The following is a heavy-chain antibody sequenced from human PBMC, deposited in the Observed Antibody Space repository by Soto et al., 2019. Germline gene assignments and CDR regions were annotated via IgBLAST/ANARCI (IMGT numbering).Heavy chain of an antibody. V-gene: IGHV3-30-3*01. CDR3: ARAGCDGGSCYTLVGLRYGMDV. Sequence: QVQLVESGGDVVQPGRSLRLSCAASGFTFSSYAMYWVRQAPGKGLEWVAVISYDGNNKYYADSVKGRFTISRDNSKNTLYRQLNSLRAEDTAVYYCARAGCDGGSCYTLVGLRYGMDVWGQGTTVTVSS. D-gene: IGHD2-15*01. CDR2: ISYDGNNK. CDR1: GFTFSSYA. J-gene: IGHJ6*02.